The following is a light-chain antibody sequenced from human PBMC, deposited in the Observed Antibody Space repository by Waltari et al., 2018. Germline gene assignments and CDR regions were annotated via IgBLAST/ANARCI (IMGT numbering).Light chain of an antibody. CDR2: SNN. CDR3: AAWDDSLTSFV. CDR1: RANIGSNP. Sequence: QSVLTPPPSVSGTPGQRVTISCSGSRANIGSNPVTWYHQLPGTAPKVLIYSNNQRPSGVPDRFAGSKSGTSASLAISGLQSEDEADYYCAAWDDSLTSFVFGSGTTVTVL. J-gene: IGLJ1*01. V-gene: IGLV1-44*01.